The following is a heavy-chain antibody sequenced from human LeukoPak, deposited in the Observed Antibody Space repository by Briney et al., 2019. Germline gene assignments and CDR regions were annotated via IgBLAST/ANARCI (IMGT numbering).Heavy chain of an antibody. CDR2: ISYDGSNK. CDR1: GFTFSSYA. D-gene: IGHD2-2*02. CDR3: ARTGCSSTSCYKYYFDY. V-gene: IGHV3-30*04. J-gene: IGHJ4*02. Sequence: PGRSLRLSCAASGFTFSSYAMHWVRQAPGKGLEWVAVISYDGSNKYYADSVKGRFTISRDNSKNTLCLQMNSLRAEDTAVYYCARTGCSSTSCYKYYFDYWGQGTLVTVSS.